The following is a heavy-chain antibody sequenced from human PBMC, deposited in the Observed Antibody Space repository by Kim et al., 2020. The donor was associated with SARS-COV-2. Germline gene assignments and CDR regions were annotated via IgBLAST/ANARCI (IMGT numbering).Heavy chain of an antibody. J-gene: IGHJ3*02. CDR1: GFTFSSYW. Sequence: LSLTCAASGFTFSSYWMSWVRQAPGKGLEWVANIKQDGSEKYYVDSVKGRFTISRDNAKNSLYLQMNSLRAEDTAVYYCASLDPYYDILTGYYRGDI. V-gene: IGHV3-7*01. CDR2: IKQDGSEK. D-gene: IGHD3-9*01. CDR3: ASLDPYYDILTGYYRGDI.